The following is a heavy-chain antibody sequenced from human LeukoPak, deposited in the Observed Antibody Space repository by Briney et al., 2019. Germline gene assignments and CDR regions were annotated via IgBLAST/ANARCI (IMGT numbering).Heavy chain of an antibody. CDR2: IYYSGST. Sequence: SETLSLTCTVSGVSVSSGSYYWGWLRQPPGKGLEWIGYIYYSGSTNYNPSLKSRVTISVDTSKNQFSLKLSSVTAADTAVYYCARVGSGSYFDYSGQGTLVTVSS. V-gene: IGHV4-61*01. CDR1: GVSVSSGSYY. D-gene: IGHD1-26*01. CDR3: ARVGSGSYFDY. J-gene: IGHJ4*02.